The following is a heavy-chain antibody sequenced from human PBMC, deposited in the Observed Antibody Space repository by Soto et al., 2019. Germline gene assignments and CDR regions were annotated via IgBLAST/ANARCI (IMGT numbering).Heavy chain of an antibody. D-gene: IGHD7-27*01. CDR1: GGSISSYY. CDR3: ARRWGTSFDF. J-gene: IGHJ4*02. CDR2: IYYSGST. V-gene: IGHV4-59*01. Sequence: TLSLTCTVSGGSISSYYWSWIRQPPGKGPEWIGYIYYSGSTNYNPSLKSRVTISVDTSKNQFSLKVSSVTAADTAVYYCARRWGTSFDFWGQGTLVTVSS.